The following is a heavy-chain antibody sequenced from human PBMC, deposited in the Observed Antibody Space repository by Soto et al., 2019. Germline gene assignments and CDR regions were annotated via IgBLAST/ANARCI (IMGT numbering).Heavy chain of an antibody. CDR1: GFTFSSYA. J-gene: IGHJ4*02. V-gene: IGHV3-23*01. CDR2: ISGSGGST. D-gene: IGHD4-17*01. Sequence: EVQLLESGGGLVQPGGSLRLSCAASGFTFSSYARSWVRQAPGKGLEWVSAISGSGGSTYYADSVKGRFTISRDNSKNTLYLQMNSLRAEDTAVYYCAKDPNGDYFLGAFDYWGQGTLVTVSS. CDR3: AKDPNGDYFLGAFDY.